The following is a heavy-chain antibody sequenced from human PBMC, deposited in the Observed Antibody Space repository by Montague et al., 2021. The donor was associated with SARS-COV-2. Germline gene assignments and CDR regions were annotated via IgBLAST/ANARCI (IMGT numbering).Heavy chain of an antibody. CDR2: IDWDDDK. CDR3: ARIRYDILTGYQTLFDY. J-gene: IGHJ4*02. D-gene: IGHD3-9*01. Sequence: PALGKPTQTLTLTCTFSGFSLSTSGMCVSWIRQPPGKALEWLARIDWDDDKYYSTSLKTRPTISKDTSKNQVVLTMTNMDPVDTATYYCARIRYDILTGYQTLFDYWGQGTLVTVSS. CDR1: GFSLSTSGMC. V-gene: IGHV2-70*11.